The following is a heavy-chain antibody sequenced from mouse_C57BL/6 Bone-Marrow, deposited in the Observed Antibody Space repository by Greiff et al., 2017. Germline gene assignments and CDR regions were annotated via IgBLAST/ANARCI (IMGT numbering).Heavy chain of an antibody. V-gene: IGHV5-12*01. J-gene: IGHJ2*01. Sequence: EVQRVESGGGLVQPGGSLKLSCAASGFTFSDYYMYWVRQTPEKRLEWVAYISNGGGSTYYPDTVKGRFTISRDNAKNTLYLQMSRLKSEDTAMYYCARGVYFDYWGQGTTLTVSS. CDR1: GFTFSDYY. CDR3: ARGVYFDY. CDR2: ISNGGGST.